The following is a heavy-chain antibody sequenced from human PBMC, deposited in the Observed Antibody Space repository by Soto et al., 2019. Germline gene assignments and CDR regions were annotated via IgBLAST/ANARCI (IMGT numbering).Heavy chain of an antibody. CDR1: GYSFTSYW. V-gene: IGHV5-10-1*01. D-gene: IGHD2-21*02. Sequence: GESLKISCKGSGYSFTSYWISWVRQMPGKGLEWMGRIDPSDSYTNYSTSFQGHVTISADKSISTAYLQWSSLKASDTAMYYCERDRRVVVVTATSPPDDYWGQGTLVTVSS. CDR2: IDPSDSYT. J-gene: IGHJ4*02. CDR3: ERDRRVVVVTATSPPDDY.